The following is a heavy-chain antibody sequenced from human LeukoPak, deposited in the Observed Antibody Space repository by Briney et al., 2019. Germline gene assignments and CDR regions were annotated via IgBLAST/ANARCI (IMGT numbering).Heavy chain of an antibody. Sequence: ASVKVSCKVSGYTLTELSMHWVRQAPGKGLEWMGDFDPEDGETIYAQKFQGRVTMTEDTSTDTAYMELSSLRSEDTAVYYCATDRHYYDSSGLDYWGQGTLVTVSS. CDR1: GYTLTELS. CDR3: ATDRHYYDSSGLDY. J-gene: IGHJ4*02. CDR2: FDPEDGET. D-gene: IGHD3-22*01. V-gene: IGHV1-24*01.